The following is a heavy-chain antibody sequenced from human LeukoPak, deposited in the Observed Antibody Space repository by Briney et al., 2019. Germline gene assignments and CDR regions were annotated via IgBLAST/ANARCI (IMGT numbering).Heavy chain of an antibody. CDR3: ARVSGI. J-gene: IGHJ3*02. Sequence: GGSLRLSCAASGFTFSSYAMHWVRQAPGKGLEWVAVISYDGSNKHYADSVKGRFTISRDNSKNTLYLQMNSLRAEDTAVYYCARVSGIWGQGTMVTVSS. CDR1: GFTFSSYA. V-gene: IGHV3-30-3*01. CDR2: ISYDGSNK. D-gene: IGHD3-10*01.